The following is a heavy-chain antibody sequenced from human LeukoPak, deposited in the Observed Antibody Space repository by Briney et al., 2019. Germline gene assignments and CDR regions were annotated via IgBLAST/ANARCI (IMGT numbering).Heavy chain of an antibody. J-gene: IGHJ6*02. Sequence: GGSLRLSCAASGFTFSSYAMSWVRQAPGKGLEWVLAISGSGGSTYYADSVKGRFTISRDNSKNTLYLQMNSLRAEDTAVYYCAKGISNPDYTPYYYYYGMDVWGQGTTVTVSS. CDR3: AKGISNPDYTPYYYYYGMDV. CDR2: ISGSGGST. D-gene: IGHD3-3*01. CDR1: GFTFSSYA. V-gene: IGHV3-23*01.